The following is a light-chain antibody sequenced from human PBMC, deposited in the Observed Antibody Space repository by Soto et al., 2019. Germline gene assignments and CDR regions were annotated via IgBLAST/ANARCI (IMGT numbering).Light chain of an antibody. Sequence: ETVLTQSPGTLSLSPGERATLSCRASQSVSSSYLAWYQQKPGQAPRLLIYGASSSATGIPDRFSGSGSGTDFTLTISRLEPEDFAVYYCQQYDSSPLTFGGGTKVEIK. CDR3: QQYDSSPLT. CDR1: QSVSSSY. V-gene: IGKV3-20*01. CDR2: GAS. J-gene: IGKJ4*01.